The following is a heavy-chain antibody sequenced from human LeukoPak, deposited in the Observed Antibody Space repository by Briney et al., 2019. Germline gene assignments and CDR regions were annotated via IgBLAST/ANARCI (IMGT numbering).Heavy chain of an antibody. D-gene: IGHD3-10*01. CDR3: ARGLFCGSWFFVI. CDR1: AFTFSSYS. J-gene: IGHJ3*02. V-gene: IGHV3-48*04. CDR2: ISSSSTTI. Sequence: GGSLRLSCSASAFTFSSYSMNWVRQAPGKGLEWVSYISSSSTTIYYADSVNGRFTISRANAKNSLYLQMNSLRAEDTAVYYCARGLFCGSWFFVIWGQGTMV.